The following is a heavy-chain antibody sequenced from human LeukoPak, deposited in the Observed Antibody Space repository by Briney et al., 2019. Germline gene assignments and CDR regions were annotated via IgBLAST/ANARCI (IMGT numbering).Heavy chain of an antibody. Sequence: GGSLRLSCAASGFTVSSNYMSCVRQAPGKGLEWVSDIYSGGSTYYTDSLKGRFTISRDNSKNTLYLQKNSLRDEDTAVYYCARELGLSARSGYYYYGMDVWGEGTTVTVS. D-gene: IGHD6-6*01. J-gene: IGHJ6*02. CDR2: IYSGGST. CDR1: GFTVSSNY. V-gene: IGHV3-66*01. CDR3: ARELGLSARSGYYYYGMDV.